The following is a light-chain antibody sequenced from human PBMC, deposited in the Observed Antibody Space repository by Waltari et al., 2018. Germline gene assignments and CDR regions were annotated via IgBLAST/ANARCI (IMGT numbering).Light chain of an antibody. V-gene: IGKV2-28*01. Sequence: EIVMTQSPPSLPVTPGEPASISCRSSQSLQHTDGNNYLEWYLQKPGQSPRLLIYLGSKRASGCPDRFSGSGSGTDLTLKISRGEAEDVGVYYCMQGRQTRLTFGGGTKVEL. J-gene: IGKJ4*01. CDR1: QSLQHTDGNNY. CDR3: MQGRQTRLT. CDR2: LGS.